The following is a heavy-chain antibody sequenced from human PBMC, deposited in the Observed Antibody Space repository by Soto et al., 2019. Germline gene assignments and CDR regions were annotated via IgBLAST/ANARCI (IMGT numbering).Heavy chain of an antibody. CDR3: ARDRGNTRRYFDWLLTC. CDR2: INAGNGNT. V-gene: IGHV1-3*01. D-gene: IGHD3-9*01. CDR1: GYTFTSYA. J-gene: IGHJ4*02. Sequence: RASVKVSCKASGYTFTSYAMHWVRQAPGQRLEWMGWINAGNGNTKYSQKFQGRVTITRDTSASTAYMELSSLRSEDTAVYYCARDRGNTRRYFDWLLTCWGQGTLVTVSS.